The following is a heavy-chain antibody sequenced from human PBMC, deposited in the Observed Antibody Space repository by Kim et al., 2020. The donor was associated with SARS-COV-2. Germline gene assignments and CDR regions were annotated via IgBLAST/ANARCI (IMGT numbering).Heavy chain of an antibody. CDR2: ISSSSAYI. J-gene: IGHJ4*02. D-gene: IGHD4-17*01. CDR1: GFTFSSFT. CDR3: ASLTTVTDY. Sequence: GGSLRLSCAASGFTFSSFTMDWVRQAPGKGLEWVSSISSSSAYIYYADSVKGRFTISRDNARNSLYLQMNSLTAEDTAVYYCASLTTVTDYWGQGTLVTV. V-gene: IGHV3-21*01.